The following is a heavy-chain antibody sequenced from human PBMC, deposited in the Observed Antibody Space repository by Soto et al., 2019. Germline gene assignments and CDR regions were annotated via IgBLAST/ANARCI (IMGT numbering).Heavy chain of an antibody. CDR3: ARHSGDDYVFDE. J-gene: IGHJ4*02. V-gene: IGHV1-2*02. D-gene: IGHD5-12*01. CDR1: GHPSTRYY. Sequence: DKADCMPPGHPSTRYYTHGVRRAPGQGLEWMGWINPNNGDTNYAQKFQGRVSMTRDTSTSTAYMELSSLRFDYTAVYYCARHSGDDYVFDEWARGTVVT. CDR2: INPNNGDT.